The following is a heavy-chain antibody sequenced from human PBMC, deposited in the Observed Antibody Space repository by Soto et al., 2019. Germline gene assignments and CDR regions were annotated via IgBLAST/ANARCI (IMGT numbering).Heavy chain of an antibody. CDR3: AKNQERELPRVIDF. V-gene: IGHV3-23*01. D-gene: IGHD1-7*01. CDR1: GLTFSNYA. J-gene: IGHJ4*02. Sequence: PGGSLRLSCATSGLTFSNYAMSWVRQAPGGGLEWVSSMGGSSSTTYYADSVRGRFTISRDRSKNTLYLQMSSLRAEDTALYYCAKNQERELPRVIDFWGQGTLGTVS. CDR2: MGGSSSTT.